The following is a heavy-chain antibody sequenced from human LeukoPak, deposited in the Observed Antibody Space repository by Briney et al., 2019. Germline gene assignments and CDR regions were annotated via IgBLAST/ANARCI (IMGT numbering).Heavy chain of an antibody. J-gene: IGHJ4*02. CDR2: IDPSDSYT. CDR1: GYSFTSYW. Sequence: GESLKISCKGSGYSFTSYWISWVRQMPGKGLEWMGRIDPSDSYTNYSPSFQGQVTMSADKSINTAYLQWSSLKASDTAMYYCARRQGCSSSSCPPDSRGQGTLVTVSS. V-gene: IGHV5-10-1*04. D-gene: IGHD2-15*01. CDR3: ARRQGCSSSSCPPDS.